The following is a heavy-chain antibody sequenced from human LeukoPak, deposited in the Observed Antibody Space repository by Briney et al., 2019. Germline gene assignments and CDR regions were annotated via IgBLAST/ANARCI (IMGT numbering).Heavy chain of an antibody. J-gene: IGHJ6*02. CDR3: ARHSVPSCSSTSCYHYYYYGMDV. V-gene: IGHV5-51*01. CDR1: GYSFTGYW. D-gene: IGHD2-2*01. CDR2: IYPGDSDT. Sequence: GESLKISCKGSGYSFTGYWIGWVRQMPGKGLEWMGIIYPGDSDTRYSPSFQGQVTISADKSINTAYLQWSSLKASDTAMYYCARHSVPSCSSTSCYHYYYYGMDVWGQGTTVTVSS.